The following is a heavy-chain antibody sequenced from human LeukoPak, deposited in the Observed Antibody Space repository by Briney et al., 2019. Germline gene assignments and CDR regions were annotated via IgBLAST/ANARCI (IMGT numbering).Heavy chain of an antibody. D-gene: IGHD1-1*01. V-gene: IGHV1-46*01. Sequence: GASVKVSCKASGYTFTSYYMHLVRQAPGQGLEWMGIINPSGGSTSYAQKFQGRVTMTRDTSTSTVYMELSSLRSEDTAVYYCARVPRRTTGPYYFDYWGQGTLVTVSS. CDR2: INPSGGST. J-gene: IGHJ4*02. CDR3: ARVPRRTTGPYYFDY. CDR1: GYTFTSYY.